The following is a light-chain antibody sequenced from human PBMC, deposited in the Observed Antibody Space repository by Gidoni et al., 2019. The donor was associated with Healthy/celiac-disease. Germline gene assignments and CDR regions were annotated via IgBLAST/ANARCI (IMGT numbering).Light chain of an antibody. V-gene: IGKV3-15*01. CDR3: QQYNNWPPWT. CDR2: GAS. CDR1: QSVSSN. Sequence: EIVMTQSPATLSVSPGERATLSCRASQSVSSNLAWYQQKPGQAPRLRIYGASTMATGIPARCSGSGSGTEFTRTISSLQSEDFAVYDCQQYNNWPPWTFGQGTKVEIK. J-gene: IGKJ1*01.